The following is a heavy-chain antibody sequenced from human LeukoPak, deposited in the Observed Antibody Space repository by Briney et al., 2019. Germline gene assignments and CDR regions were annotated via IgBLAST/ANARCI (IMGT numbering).Heavy chain of an antibody. CDR1: GGTFISYA. CDR3: ARESLPLRAFDI. Sequence: GASVKVSCKGSGGTFISYAISWVGQAPGQGKEGMGGIIPIFGTANYAQKFQGRGKINADESTRKAYMEVSSLRSEDTAVYYCARESLPLRAFDIWGQGTMVTVSS. CDR2: IIPIFGTA. J-gene: IGHJ3*02. V-gene: IGHV1-69*01.